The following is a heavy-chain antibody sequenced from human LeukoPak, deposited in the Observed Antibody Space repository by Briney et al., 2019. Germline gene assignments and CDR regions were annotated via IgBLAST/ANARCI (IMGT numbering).Heavy chain of an antibody. J-gene: IGHJ3*02. CDR1: GGTFSINA. CDR3: ARDKNSGECVSNSCYGVWPLDI. V-gene: IGHV1-69*05. Sequence: SVKVSCKASGGTFSINAITWVRQAPGQGLEWMGGIIPMSETPKYTQKFQGRVTIATDESTNTAYMELSSLRSEDTAVYYCARDKNSGECVSNSCYGVWPLDIWGQGPMVTVSS. D-gene: IGHD2-2*01. CDR2: IIPMSETP.